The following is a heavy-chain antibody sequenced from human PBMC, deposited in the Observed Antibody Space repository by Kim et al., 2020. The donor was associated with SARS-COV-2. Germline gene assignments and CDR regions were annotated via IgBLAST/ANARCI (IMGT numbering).Heavy chain of an antibody. Sequence: ASVKVSCKASGYTFTSYGISWVRQAPGQGLEWMGWISAYNGNTNYAQKLQGRVTMTTDTSTSTAYMELRSLRSDDTAVYYCARAGVSTIFGVGIIDGWFDPWGQGTLVTVSS. CDR2: ISAYNGNT. CDR3: ARAGVSTIFGVGIIDGWFDP. V-gene: IGHV1-18*04. CDR1: GYTFTSYG. D-gene: IGHD3-3*01. J-gene: IGHJ5*02.